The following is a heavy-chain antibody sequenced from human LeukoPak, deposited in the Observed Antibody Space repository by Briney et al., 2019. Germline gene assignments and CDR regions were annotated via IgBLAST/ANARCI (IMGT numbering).Heavy chain of an antibody. Sequence: ASVKVSCKASGYTFTGYYMHWVRQAPGQGLEWMGIINPSGGSTSYAQKFQGRVTMTRDTSTSTVYMELSSLRSEDTAVYYCARVGYCSGGSCYRGSDNFDYWGQGTLVTVSS. J-gene: IGHJ4*02. V-gene: IGHV1-46*01. CDR2: INPSGGST. CDR3: ARVGYCSGGSCYRGSDNFDY. D-gene: IGHD2-15*01. CDR1: GYTFTGYY.